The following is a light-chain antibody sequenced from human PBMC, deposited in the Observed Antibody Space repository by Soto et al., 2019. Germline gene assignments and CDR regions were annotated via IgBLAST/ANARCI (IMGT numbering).Light chain of an antibody. J-gene: IGKJ2*01. CDR2: WAS. Sequence: DIVMTQSPDSLAVSLGERATINCKSSQSVLYSSNNKNPFAWYQQKAGQPPKLLIYWASTRESGVPDRFSGSGSGTDFTLTISSLQAEDVAVYYCQQYYTIPYTFGQGTKLEIK. CDR3: QQYYTIPYT. CDR1: QSVLYSSNNKNP. V-gene: IGKV4-1*01.